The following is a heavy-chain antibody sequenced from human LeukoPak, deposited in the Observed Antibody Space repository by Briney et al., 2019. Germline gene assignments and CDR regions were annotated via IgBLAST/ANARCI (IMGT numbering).Heavy chain of an antibody. D-gene: IGHD6-6*01. J-gene: IGHJ5*02. CDR3: ARLMTIIAAGNWFDP. V-gene: IGHV4-39*01. CDR2: IYYSGST. CDR1: GGSISSSSYY. Sequence: KPSETLSLTCTVSGGSISSSSYYWGWIRQPPGKGLEWIGSIYYSGSTYYNPSLKSRVTISVDTSKNQFSLKLSSVTAADTALYYAARLMTIIAAGNWFDPWGQGTLVTVSS.